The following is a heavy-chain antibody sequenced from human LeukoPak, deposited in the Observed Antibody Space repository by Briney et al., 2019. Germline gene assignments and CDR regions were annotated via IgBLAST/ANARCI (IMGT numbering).Heavy chain of an antibody. V-gene: IGHV1-3*01. CDR2: INAGNGNT. D-gene: IGHD2-15*01. CDR3: ARGIDCSGGSCYRYYYYGMDV. J-gene: IGHJ6*02. CDR1: GYTFTNYG. Sequence: AASVKVSCKASGYTFTNYGISWVRQAPGQRLEWMGWINAGNGNTKYSQKFQGRVTITRDTSASTAYMELSSLRSEDTAVYYCARGIDCSGGSCYRYYYYGMDVWGQGTTVTVSS.